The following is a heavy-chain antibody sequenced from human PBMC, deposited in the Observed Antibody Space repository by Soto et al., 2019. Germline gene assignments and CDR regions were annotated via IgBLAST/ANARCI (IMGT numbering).Heavy chain of an antibody. CDR3: ANHIVARAGGGMAV. V-gene: IGHV3-9*01. Sequence: EVQLVESGGGLVQPGRSLRLSCAASGFTFDDYAMHWVRQAPGKGLEWVSGISWNSGSIGYADSVKGRFTISRDNAKNYLYLQMDSLRAEDTAVYYCANHIVARAGGGMAVWGQGTTVTVSS. CDR2: ISWNSGSI. CDR1: GFTFDDYA. D-gene: IGHD5-12*01. J-gene: IGHJ6*02.